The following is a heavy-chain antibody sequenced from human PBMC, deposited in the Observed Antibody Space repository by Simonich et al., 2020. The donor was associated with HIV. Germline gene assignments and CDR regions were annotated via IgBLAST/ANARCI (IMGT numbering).Heavy chain of an antibody. J-gene: IGHJ4*02. D-gene: IGHD6-13*01. CDR3: ARGHQQLVGRVHFDY. Sequence: QVQLVQSGAEVKKPGSSVKVSCKASGGTFSSYGINWVRQAPGQGLEWRGGILPIIDITNYAQKCQGRGTITADKSTSTAYMELSSRRSDDTAVYYCARGHQQLVGRVHFDYWGQGILVTVSS. CDR1: GGTFSSYG. CDR2: ILPIIDIT. V-gene: IGHV1-69*10.